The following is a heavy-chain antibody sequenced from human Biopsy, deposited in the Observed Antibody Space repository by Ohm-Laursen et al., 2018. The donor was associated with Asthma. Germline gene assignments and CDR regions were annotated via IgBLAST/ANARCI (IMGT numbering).Heavy chain of an antibody. Sequence: TLSLTCTVSGDSITSGGCCWNWIRQHPGKGLEWIGYIHHSGTSYFNPSLKSRVSFSRDPSKNQFSLRLSSVTAADTAMYYCARIPRRSGSYFVDYWGQGTLVTDSS. V-gene: IGHV4-31*03. J-gene: IGHJ4*02. D-gene: IGHD3-22*01. CDR3: ARIPRRSGSYFVDY. CDR1: GDSITSGGCC. CDR2: IHHSGTS.